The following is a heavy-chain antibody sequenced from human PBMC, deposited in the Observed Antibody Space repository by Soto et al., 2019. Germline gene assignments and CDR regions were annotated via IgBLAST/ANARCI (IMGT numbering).Heavy chain of an antibody. D-gene: IGHD1-26*01. CDR1: GGSISSSSYY. V-gene: IGHV4-39*01. Sequence: SETLTLTCTVSGGSISSSSYYWGWIRQRPGKGLEWIGSIYYSGSTYYDPSLKSRVTVSVDTSKNQFSLKLSSVTAADTAVYYCASAVGATWSFDYWGQGSLVTVSS. CDR2: IYYSGST. CDR3: ASAVGATWSFDY. J-gene: IGHJ4*02.